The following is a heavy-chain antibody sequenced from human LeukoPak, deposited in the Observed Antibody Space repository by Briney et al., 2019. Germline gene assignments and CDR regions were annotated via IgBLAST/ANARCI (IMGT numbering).Heavy chain of an antibody. D-gene: IGHD3-22*01. CDR2: IYYSGST. J-gene: IGHJ4*02. Sequence: SETLSLTCTVSGGSISSSAYYWGWIRQPPGKGLEWIGSIYYSGSTYYNPSLKSRVTISVDTSKNQFSLKLSSVTAADTAVYYCARVTWSYYDSSGYIFDYWGQGTLVTVSS. CDR3: ARVTWSYYDSSGYIFDY. V-gene: IGHV4-39*07. CDR1: GGSISSSAYY.